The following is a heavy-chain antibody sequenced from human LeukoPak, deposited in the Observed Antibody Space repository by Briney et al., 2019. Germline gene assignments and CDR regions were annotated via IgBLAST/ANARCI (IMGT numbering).Heavy chain of an antibody. CDR2: IDHSGST. J-gene: IGHJ4*02. CDR3: AGGRAYYDSSGYDY. Sequence: TSETLSLTCAVYGGSFSGYYWSWIRQPPGKGLEWIGEIDHSGSTNYNPSLKSRVTISVDTSKNQFSLKLSSVTAADTAVYYCAGGRAYYDSSGYDYWGQGTLVTVSS. CDR1: GGSFSGYY. V-gene: IGHV4-34*01. D-gene: IGHD3-22*01.